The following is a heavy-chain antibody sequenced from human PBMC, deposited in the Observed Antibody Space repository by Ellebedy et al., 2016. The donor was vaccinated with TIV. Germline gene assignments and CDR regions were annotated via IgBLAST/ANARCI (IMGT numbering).Heavy chain of an antibody. V-gene: IGHV3-74*01. CDR2: ISSDGSIT. CDR1: GFIFNSYW. J-gene: IGHJ6*02. D-gene: IGHD2-15*01. Sequence: GESLKISCAASGFIFNSYWMHWVRQVPGKGLVWVSHISSDGSITSYADSVKGRFTISRDNPKNTLFLQMNSLRAEDTAVYYCARTGPYCSGGSCHPGDFYYYALDVWGQGTTVTVAS. CDR3: ARTGPYCSGGSCHPGDFYYYALDV.